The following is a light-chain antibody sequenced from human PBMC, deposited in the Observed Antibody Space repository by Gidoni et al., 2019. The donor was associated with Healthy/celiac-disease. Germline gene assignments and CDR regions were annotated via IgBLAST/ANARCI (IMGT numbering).Light chain of an antibody. CDR2: WAS. J-gene: IGKJ1*01. V-gene: IGKV4-1*01. Sequence: DIVMTQSPDSLAVSLGERATINCKSSQSVLYSSNNKNYLAWYQQKPGQPPKLLIYWASTRESGVPDRFSGSGSGTDFTLTISSLQAEDVAVYYCQQYYSTPTWTFGQGTKVKIK. CDR3: QQYYSTPTWT. CDR1: QSVLYSSNNKNY.